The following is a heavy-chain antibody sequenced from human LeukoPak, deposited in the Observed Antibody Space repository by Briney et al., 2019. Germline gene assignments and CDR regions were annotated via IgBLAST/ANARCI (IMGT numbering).Heavy chain of an antibody. CDR2: ILSGGDVF. Sequence: PGGSLRLSCAASGFSFSSFAMMWVRQAPGMGLELISAILSGGDVFFYGDSVRGRFTISRDVSTNTLFLQMHNLRADDSAVYYCARDPNGNYVGAFEMWGPGTTVTVSS. CDR1: GFSFSSFA. J-gene: IGHJ3*02. D-gene: IGHD4-17*01. V-gene: IGHV3-23*01. CDR3: ARDPNGNYVGAFEM.